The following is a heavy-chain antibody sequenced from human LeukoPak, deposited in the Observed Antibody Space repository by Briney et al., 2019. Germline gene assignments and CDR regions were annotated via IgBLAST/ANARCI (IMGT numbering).Heavy chain of an antibody. CDR3: ARAELMTTVTTYFDY. D-gene: IGHD4-17*01. J-gene: IGHJ4*02. CDR2: ITSSGPYI. CDR1: GFTFSSYS. Sequence: GGSLRLSCAASGFTFSSYSMNWVRQAPGKGLEWVSSITSSGPYIYYADSVKGRFTISRDNAKNSLYLQMNSLRAEDTAVYYCARAELMTTVTTYFDYWGQGTPVTVSS. V-gene: IGHV3-21*01.